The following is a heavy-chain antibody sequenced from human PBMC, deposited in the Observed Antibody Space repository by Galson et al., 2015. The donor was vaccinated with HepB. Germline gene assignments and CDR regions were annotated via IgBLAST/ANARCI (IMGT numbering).Heavy chain of an antibody. Sequence: SLRLSCAASGFIFSSYAMHWVRQAPGKGPEWVAEISYDGSNKYDADSVKGRFTISRDNSKNTLYLQMNSLRAEDTAVYYCARDRGETAMVTDDFDYWGQGTLVSVSS. CDR1: GFIFSSYA. V-gene: IGHV3-30*04. CDR2: ISYDGSNK. J-gene: IGHJ4*02. CDR3: ARDRGETAMVTDDFDY. D-gene: IGHD5-18*01.